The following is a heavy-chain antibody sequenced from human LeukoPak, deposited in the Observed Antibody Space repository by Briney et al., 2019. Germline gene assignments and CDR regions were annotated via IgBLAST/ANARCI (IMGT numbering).Heavy chain of an antibody. V-gene: IGHV3-7*03. D-gene: IGHD6-13*01. CDR2: IKKDGSET. CDR3: ARGRYSSTTYYFDS. Sequence: GGSLRLSCAASGFTFSSSWMSWVRQAPGKGLEWVANIKKDGSETYYVDSVKGRFTISRDNAKNSLYLQMNSLRAEDMAIYYCARGRYSSTTYYFDSWGQGTLVTVPS. J-gene: IGHJ4*02. CDR1: GFTFSSSW.